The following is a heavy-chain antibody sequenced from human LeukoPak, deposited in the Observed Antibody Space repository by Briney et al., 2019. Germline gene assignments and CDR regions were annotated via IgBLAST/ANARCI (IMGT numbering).Heavy chain of an antibody. CDR1: GYTFTSYA. Sequence: ASVKVSCKASGYTFTSYAMNWVRQAPRQGLEWMGWINTNTGNPTYAQGFTGRFVFSLDTSVSTAYLQISSLKAEDTAVYYCARDAIWSGYYTNWFDPWGQGTLVTVSS. CDR3: ARDAIWSGYYTNWFDP. J-gene: IGHJ5*02. V-gene: IGHV7-4-1*02. D-gene: IGHD3-3*01. CDR2: INTNTGNP.